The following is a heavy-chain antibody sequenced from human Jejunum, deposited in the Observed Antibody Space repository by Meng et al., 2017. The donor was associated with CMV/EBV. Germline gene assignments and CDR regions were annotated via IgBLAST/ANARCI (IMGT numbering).Heavy chain of an antibody. J-gene: IGHJ4*02. CDR2: IEDSETT. D-gene: IGHD1-1*01. CDR3: ARGGWGNWNFEH. Sequence: TVSGDSISNYYWSWIRQPPGKALEWIGFIEDSETTRYMPSLESRVSISIDTSKNQFSLRVRSVTAADTATYYCARGGWGNWNFEHWGQGTQVTVSS. CDR1: GDSISNYY. V-gene: IGHV4-59*01.